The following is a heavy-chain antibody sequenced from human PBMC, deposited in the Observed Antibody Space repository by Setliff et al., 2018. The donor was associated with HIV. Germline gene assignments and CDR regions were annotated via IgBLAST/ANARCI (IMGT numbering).Heavy chain of an antibody. V-gene: IGHV4-4*09. Sequence: PSETLSLTCTVSGDSISSYFWSWIRQSPGKGLEWIGFRSTTGSTKYHASLKSRVTISIDTSKNQFSLKLYSVTAADTSVYYCARRWGIRGYSSWGQGTLVTVSS. D-gene: IGHD5-18*01. CDR1: GDSISSYF. CDR2: RSTTGST. J-gene: IGHJ5*02. CDR3: ARRWGIRGYSS.